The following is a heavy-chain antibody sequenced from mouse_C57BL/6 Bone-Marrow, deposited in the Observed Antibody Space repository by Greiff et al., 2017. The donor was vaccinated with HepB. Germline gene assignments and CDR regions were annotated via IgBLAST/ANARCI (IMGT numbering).Heavy chain of an antibody. CDR2: IYPGDGDT. Sequence: VKLVESGPELVKPGASVKISCKASGYAFSSSWMNWVKQRPGKGLEWIGRIYPGDGDTNYNGKFKGKATLTADKSSSTAYMQLSSLTSEDSAVYFCARTGSSPYYAMDYWGQGTSVTVSS. CDR1: GYAFSSSW. V-gene: IGHV1-82*01. CDR3: ARTGSSPYYAMDY. D-gene: IGHD1-1*01. J-gene: IGHJ4*01.